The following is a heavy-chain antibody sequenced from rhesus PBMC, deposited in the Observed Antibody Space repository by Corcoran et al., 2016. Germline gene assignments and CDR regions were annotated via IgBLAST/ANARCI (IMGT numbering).Heavy chain of an antibody. Sequence: QVQLQESGPGLEKPAETLSLTCAVPGTSAPSNYWRWIPQPPGKGLEWIGYISGTTGSTYYHPSLKSRVPISTDTSKNQFSLKVNSVTAADTAVYYCATSTVAATAYWGQGVLVTVSS. CDR2: ISGTTGST. CDR1: GTSAPSNY. D-gene: IGHD4-29*01. V-gene: IGHV4-165*01. J-gene: IGHJ4*01. CDR3: ATSTVAATAY.